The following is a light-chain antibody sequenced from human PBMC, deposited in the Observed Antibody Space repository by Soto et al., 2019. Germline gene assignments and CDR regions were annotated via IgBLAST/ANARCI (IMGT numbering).Light chain of an antibody. CDR1: QSVSRW. J-gene: IGKJ2*01. V-gene: IGKV1-5*01. CDR3: QQYDDYSLFT. Sequence: DIQMTQSPSTLSASVGDRVTITCRASQSVSRWLAWYQQKPGKAPKVLIYDASSLESGVPSRFSGNVSGTEFTLTISSLQPEDFATYYCQQYDDYSLFTFGEGTKVEIK. CDR2: DAS.